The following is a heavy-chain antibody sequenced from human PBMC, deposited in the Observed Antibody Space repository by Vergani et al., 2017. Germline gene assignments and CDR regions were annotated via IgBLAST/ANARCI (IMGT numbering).Heavy chain of an antibody. CDR2: ISSSSSYI. D-gene: IGHD4-17*01. V-gene: IGHV3-21*01. J-gene: IGHJ4*02. Sequence: EVQLVESGGGLVKPGGSLRLSCAASGFTFSSYSMNWVRQAPGKGLEWVSSISSSSSYIYYAESVKGRFTISRDNAKNSLYLQMNSLRAEDTAVYYCARTNYGDYFYYFDYWGQGTLVTVSS. CDR1: GFTFSSYS. CDR3: ARTNYGDYFYYFDY.